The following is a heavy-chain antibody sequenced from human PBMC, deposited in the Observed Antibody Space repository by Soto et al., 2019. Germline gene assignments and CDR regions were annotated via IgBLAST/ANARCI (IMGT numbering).Heavy chain of an antibody. D-gene: IGHD2-2*01. CDR1: GGSISSGGYY. Sequence: SETLSLTCTVSGGSISSGGYYWSWIRQHPGKGLEWIGYIYYSGSTYYNPSLKSRVTISVDTSKNQFSLKLSSVTAADTAVYYCARAGLQLRPDYYFDYWGQGTLVTVSS. J-gene: IGHJ4*02. CDR3: ARAGLQLRPDYYFDY. CDR2: IYYSGST. V-gene: IGHV4-31*03.